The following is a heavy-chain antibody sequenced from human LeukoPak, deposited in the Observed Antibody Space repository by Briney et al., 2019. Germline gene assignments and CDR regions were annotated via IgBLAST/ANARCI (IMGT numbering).Heavy chain of an antibody. D-gene: IGHD1-26*01. CDR2: ISSSSSYI. CDR3: ARGVGPNNDY. V-gene: IGHV3-21*01. J-gene: IGHJ4*02. Sequence: GGSLRLSCAASGFTFSSYSMNWVRQAPGKGLEWVSSISSSSSYIYYADSVKGRFTISRDNAKNSLYLQMNSLRAEDTVVYYCARGVGPNNDYWGQGTLVTVSS. CDR1: GFTFSSYS.